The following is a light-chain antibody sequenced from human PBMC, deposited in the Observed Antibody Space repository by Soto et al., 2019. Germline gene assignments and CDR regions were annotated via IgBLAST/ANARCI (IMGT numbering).Light chain of an antibody. J-gene: IGKJ4*01. CDR2: DSS. V-gene: IGKV1-39*01. Sequence: DIQMTQSPSSLSASVGERVAITCRASQSVSTHLNWFQQKPGEAPKLLIYDSSNLQSGVPSRFSGSGSGTDFTLTINSLQTEDVATYYCQQTYDTRHLTFSGGTKVEL. CDR3: QQTYDTRHLT. CDR1: QSVSTH.